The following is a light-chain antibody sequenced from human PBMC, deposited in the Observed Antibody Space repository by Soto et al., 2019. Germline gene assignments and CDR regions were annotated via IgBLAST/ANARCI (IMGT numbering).Light chain of an antibody. Sequence: QSGLTQPPSASGSPGQSVTISCTGTSSDVGGYNYVSWYQQYPGRAPKLMIYEVTKRPSGVPDRFSGSKSGNTASLTVSGLKAEDEADYYCSSYAASNNFYFVFGGGTKVTVL. V-gene: IGLV2-8*01. CDR3: SSYAASNNFYFV. CDR2: EVT. CDR1: SSDVGGYNY. J-gene: IGLJ3*02.